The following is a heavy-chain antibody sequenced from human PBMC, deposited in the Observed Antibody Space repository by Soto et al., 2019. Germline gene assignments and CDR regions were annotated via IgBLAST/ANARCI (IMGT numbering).Heavy chain of an antibody. CDR3: ARVRGYCSSTSCYDRWFDP. J-gene: IGHJ5*02. CDR1: GFTVSSNY. Sequence: GGSLRLSCAASGFTVSSNYMSWVRQAPGKGLEWVSVIYSGGSTYYADSVKGRFTISRHNSKNTLYLQMNSLRAEDTAVYYCARVRGYCSSTSCYDRWFDPWGQGTLVTVSS. D-gene: IGHD2-2*01. CDR2: IYSGGST. V-gene: IGHV3-53*04.